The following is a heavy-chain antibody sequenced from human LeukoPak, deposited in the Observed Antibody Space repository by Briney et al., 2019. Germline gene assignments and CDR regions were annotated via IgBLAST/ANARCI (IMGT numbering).Heavy chain of an antibody. CDR2: INHNSGGT. Sequence: GASVKVSCKASGYTFTGYYMHWVRQAPGQGLEWMGWINHNSGGTNYAQKFQGRVTMTRDTSISTAYMELSRLRSDDTAVYYCARNWGSDAFDIWGQGTMVTVSS. V-gene: IGHV1-2*02. CDR3: ARNWGSDAFDI. D-gene: IGHD7-27*01. CDR1: GYTFTGYY. J-gene: IGHJ3*02.